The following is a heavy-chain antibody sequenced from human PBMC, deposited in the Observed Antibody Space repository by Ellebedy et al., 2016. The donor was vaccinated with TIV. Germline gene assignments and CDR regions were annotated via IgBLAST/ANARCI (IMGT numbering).Heavy chain of an antibody. CDR2: IIPIFGTA. Sequence: SVKVSCXASGGTFSSYAISWVRQAPGQGLEWMGGIIPIFGTANYAQKFQGRVTITADESTSTAYMELSSLRSEDTAVYYCARDPLSGSYSYYYYYGMDVWGQGTTVTVSS. CDR3: ARDPLSGSYSYYYYYGMDV. V-gene: IGHV1-69*13. CDR1: GGTFSSYA. J-gene: IGHJ6*02. D-gene: IGHD3-10*01.